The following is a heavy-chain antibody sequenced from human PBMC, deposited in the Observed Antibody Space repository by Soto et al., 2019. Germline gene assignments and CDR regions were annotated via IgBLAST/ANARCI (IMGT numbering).Heavy chain of an antibody. CDR1: GGSFSGYY. CDR2: INHSGST. D-gene: IGHD2-8*02. J-gene: IGHJ4*02. V-gene: IGHV4-34*01. CDR3: ARDKITGLFDY. Sequence: QVQLQQWGAGLLKPSETLSLTCAVYGGSFSGYYWTWIRQPPGTGLEWMGEINHSGSTNYNPSLKSRATISVDTTDDQFSLKPTSVAATDTAVYYCARDKITGLFDYWGQGTLVTVSS.